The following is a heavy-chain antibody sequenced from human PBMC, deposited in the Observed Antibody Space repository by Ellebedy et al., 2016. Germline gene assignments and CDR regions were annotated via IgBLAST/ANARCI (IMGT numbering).Heavy chain of an antibody. CDR1: GGSISSYY. CDR3: ARGWNPYYFDY. J-gene: IGHJ4*02. V-gene: IGHV4-59*01. CDR2: IYYSGSI. D-gene: IGHD1-1*01. Sequence: SETLSLTCTVSGGSISSYYWSWIRQPPGKGLEWIGYIYYSGSINYNPSLKSRVTISVDTSKNQFSLKLSSVTAADTAVYYCARGWNPYYFDYWGQGTLVTVSS.